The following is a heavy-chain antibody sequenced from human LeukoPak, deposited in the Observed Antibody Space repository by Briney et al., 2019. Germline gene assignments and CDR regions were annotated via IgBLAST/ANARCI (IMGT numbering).Heavy chain of an antibody. CDR3: GRGWGVSS. Sequence: GGSLRLSCAASGFPFSTYWMNWVRQAPGKGLEWVANIKQDGSGKNYVDSVKGRFTISRDNAKNSVYLQMNSLRADDTAVYFCGRGWGVSSWGQGTLVTVSS. J-gene: IGHJ5*02. V-gene: IGHV3-7*05. CDR1: GFPFSTYW. CDR2: IKQDGSGK. D-gene: IGHD3-16*01.